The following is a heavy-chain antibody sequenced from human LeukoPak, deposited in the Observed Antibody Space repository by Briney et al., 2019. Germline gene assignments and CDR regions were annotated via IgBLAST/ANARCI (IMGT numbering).Heavy chain of an antibody. CDR2: INHSGST. D-gene: IGHD1-26*01. Sequence: SETLSLTCAVYGGSFSGYYWSWIRQPPGKGLEWIGEINHSGSTNYNPSLKSRVTISVDTSKNQFSLKLSSVTAADTAVYYCARDIVGASRKLGFDPWGQGTLVTVSS. J-gene: IGHJ5*02. CDR1: GGSFSGYY. CDR3: ARDIVGASRKLGFDP. V-gene: IGHV4-34*01.